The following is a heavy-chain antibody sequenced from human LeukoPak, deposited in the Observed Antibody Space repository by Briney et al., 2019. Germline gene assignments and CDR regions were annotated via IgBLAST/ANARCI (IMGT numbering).Heavy chain of an antibody. V-gene: IGHV3-7*01. D-gene: IGHD6-13*01. Sequence: AGGSLRLSCAASGFTFSSYWMSWVRQAPGKGLEWVANIKQDGSEKYYVDSVKGRFTISRDNAENSLYLQMNSLRAEDTAVYYCARGIRRIAAAGTYLGYFDYWGQGTLVTVSS. CDR1: GFTFSSYW. J-gene: IGHJ4*02. CDR3: ARGIRRIAAAGTYLGYFDY. CDR2: IKQDGSEK.